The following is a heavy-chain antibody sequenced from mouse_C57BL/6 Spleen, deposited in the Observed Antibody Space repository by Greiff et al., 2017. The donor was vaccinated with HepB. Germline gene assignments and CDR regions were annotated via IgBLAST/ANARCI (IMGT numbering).Heavy chain of an antibody. CDR1: GYAFSSSW. V-gene: IGHV1-82*01. Sequence: VQLQQSGPELVKPGASVKISCKASGYAFSSSWMNWVKQRPGKGLEWIGRIYPGDGDTNYNGKFKGKATLTAGKSSSTAYMQLSSLTSEDSAVYFCARSPITTVVATPFAYWGQGTLVTVSA. CDR2: IYPGDGDT. CDR3: ARSPITTVVATPFAY. D-gene: IGHD1-1*01. J-gene: IGHJ3*01.